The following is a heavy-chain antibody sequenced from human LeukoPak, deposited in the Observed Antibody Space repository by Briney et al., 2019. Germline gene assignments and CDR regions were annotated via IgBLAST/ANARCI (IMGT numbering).Heavy chain of an antibody. CDR2: IIPIFGTA. J-gene: IGHJ6*03. V-gene: IGHV1-69*05. Sequence: SVKVSCKASGGTFSSYAISWVRQAPGQGLEWMGGIIPIFGTANYAQKFQGRVTITTDESTSTAYMELSSLRSEDTAVYYCADLYDPHMDVWGEGTTVTVSS. CDR3: ADLYDPHMDV. D-gene: IGHD2-8*01. CDR1: GGTFSSYA.